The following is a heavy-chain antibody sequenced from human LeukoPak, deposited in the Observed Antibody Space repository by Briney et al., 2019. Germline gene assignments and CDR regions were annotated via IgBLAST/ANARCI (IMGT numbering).Heavy chain of an antibody. CDR2: IYHSGST. CDR1: GYSISSGYY. V-gene: IGHV4-38-2*01. J-gene: IGHJ5*02. D-gene: IGHD4-17*01. Sequence: PSETLSPTCAVSGYSISSGYYWGWIRPPPGKGLEWIANIYHSGSTYYNPSLKSRITISVDTSKNQFSLKLSSVTAADTAVYYCARPLSYGSWFDPWGQGTLVTVSS. CDR3: ARPLSYGSWFDP.